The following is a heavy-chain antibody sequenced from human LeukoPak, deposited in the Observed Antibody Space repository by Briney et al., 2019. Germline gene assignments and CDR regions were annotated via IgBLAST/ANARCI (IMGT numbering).Heavy chain of an antibody. CDR3: GRKARDCGGGSCYSIDY. Sequence: KISCKGSGYAFTTQWIGWVRHAPGQGLEWMGGLIPIFGIANYTQKFQGRVTITTDESPSTAYMELSSLSCEGTALYYCGRKARDCGGGSCYSIDYWGQGTLVTVSS. V-gene: IGHV1-69*05. D-gene: IGHD2-15*01. CDR2: LIPIFGIA. J-gene: IGHJ4*02. CDR1: GYAFTTQW.